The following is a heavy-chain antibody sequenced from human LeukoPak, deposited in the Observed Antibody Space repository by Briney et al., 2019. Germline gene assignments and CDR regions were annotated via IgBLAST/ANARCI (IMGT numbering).Heavy chain of an antibody. CDR1: GFTFSSYA. Sequence: GGSLRLSCAASGFTFSSYAMHWVRQAPGKGLEWVAVISYDGSNKYYADSVKGRFTISRDNSKNTLYLQMNSLRAEDTAVYYCARLGGFYDSSGYLFDYWGQGTLVTVSS. D-gene: IGHD3-22*01. V-gene: IGHV3-30-3*01. CDR2: ISYDGSNK. CDR3: ARLGGFYDSSGYLFDY. J-gene: IGHJ4*02.